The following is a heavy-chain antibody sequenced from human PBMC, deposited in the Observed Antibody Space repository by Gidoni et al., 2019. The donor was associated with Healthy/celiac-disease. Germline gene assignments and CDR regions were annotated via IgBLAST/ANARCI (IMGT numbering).Heavy chain of an antibody. D-gene: IGHD5-18*01. CDR2: IYSGGST. CDR3: ARGSSGYSDGYEKY. Sequence: EVQLVESGGGLIQPGGSLRLSCAASGFTVSSNYMSWVRQAPGKGLEWVSVIYSGGSTYYADSVKGRFTISRDNSKNTLYLQMNSLRAEDTAVYYCARGSSGYSDGYEKYWGQGTLVTVSS. J-gene: IGHJ4*02. V-gene: IGHV3-53*01. CDR1: GFTVSSNY.